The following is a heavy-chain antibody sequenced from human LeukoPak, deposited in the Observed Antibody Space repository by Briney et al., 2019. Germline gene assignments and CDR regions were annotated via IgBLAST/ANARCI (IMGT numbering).Heavy chain of an antibody. J-gene: IGHJ4*02. Sequence: GRSLRLSCAASGFTFSDYGMHWVRQAPGKGLEWVALISYDGSHKDYTDSVKGRFTISRDISKNTLSLQLSSLRPEDTAVYFCAGGTDFWSGYSFDSWGQGTLVTVSS. D-gene: IGHD3-3*01. V-gene: IGHV3-30*03. CDR2: ISYDGSHK. CDR3: AGGTDFWSGYSFDS. CDR1: GFTFSDYG.